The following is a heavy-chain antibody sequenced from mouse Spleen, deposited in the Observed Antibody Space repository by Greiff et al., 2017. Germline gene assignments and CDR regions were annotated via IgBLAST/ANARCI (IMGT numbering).Heavy chain of an antibody. Sequence: EVMLVESGGGLVKPGGSLKLSCAASGFTFSDYGMHWVRQAPEKGLEWVAYISSGSSTIYYADTVKGRFTISRDNAKNTLFLQMTRLMSEDTAMYYCARGPNAMDYWGQGTSVTVSS. CDR1: GFTFSDYG. J-gene: IGHJ4*01. CDR2: ISSGSSTI. CDR3: ARGPNAMDY. V-gene: IGHV5-17*01.